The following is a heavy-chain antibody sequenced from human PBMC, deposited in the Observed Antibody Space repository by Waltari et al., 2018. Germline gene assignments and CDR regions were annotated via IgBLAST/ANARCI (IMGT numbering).Heavy chain of an antibody. CDR3: ARDGRGVNSQFNLFDL. CDR1: GFTFSNYW. J-gene: IGHJ5*02. CDR2: GHHDVTEK. V-gene: IGHV3-7*01. D-gene: IGHD2-8*01. Sequence: EVQLVESGGGLVQPGGSLRLSCAASGFTFSNYWMNWLRQAPGKWLEWVANGHHDVTEKYYLDSVKGRFTISRDNAKSSLYLQMDSLRAEDTAIYYCARDGRGVNSQFNLFDLWGQGLQVTVSS.